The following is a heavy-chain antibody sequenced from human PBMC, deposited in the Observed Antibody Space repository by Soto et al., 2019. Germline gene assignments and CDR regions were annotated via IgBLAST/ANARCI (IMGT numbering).Heavy chain of an antibody. J-gene: IGHJ6*02. CDR3: AITGIYCSGGRCYFLAYGMDV. CDR2: IYYSGST. V-gene: IGHV4-39*01. D-gene: IGHD2-15*01. Sequence: SETLSLTCTVSGGSISSYYWGWIRQPPGKGLEWIGSIYYSGSTYYNPSLKSRVTISVDTSKNQFSLKLSSVTAADTAVYYCAITGIYCSGGRCYFLAYGMDVWGQGTTVTVSS. CDR1: GGSISSYY.